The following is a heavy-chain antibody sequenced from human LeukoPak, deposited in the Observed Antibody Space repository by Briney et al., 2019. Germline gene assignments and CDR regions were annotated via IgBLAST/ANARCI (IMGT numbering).Heavy chain of an antibody. CDR2: IYTSGST. CDR1: GGSISSGSYY. D-gene: IGHD6-13*01. Sequence: PSQTLSLTCTVSGGSISSGSYYGSWIRQPAGKGLEWIGRIYTSGSTNYNPSLKSRVTISVDTSKNQFSLKLSSVTAADTAVYYCATAYSSSWYVKGSWFDPWGQGTLVTVSS. J-gene: IGHJ5*02. V-gene: IGHV4-61*02. CDR3: ATAYSSSWYVKGSWFDP.